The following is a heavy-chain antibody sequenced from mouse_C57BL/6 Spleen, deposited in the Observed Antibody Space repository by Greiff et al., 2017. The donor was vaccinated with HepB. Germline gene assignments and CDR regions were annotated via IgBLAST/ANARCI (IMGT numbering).Heavy chain of an antibody. CDR3: ASNYGSSPITGAMDY. V-gene: IGHV1-85*01. CDR2: IYPRDGST. D-gene: IGHD1-1*01. CDR1: GYTFTSYD. Sequence: QVQLKQSGPELVKPGASVKLSCKASGYTFTSYDINWVKQRPGQGLEWIGWIYPRDGSTKYNEKFKGKATLTVDTSSSTAYMELHSLTSEDSAVYFCASNYGSSPITGAMDYWGQGTSVTVSS. J-gene: IGHJ4*01.